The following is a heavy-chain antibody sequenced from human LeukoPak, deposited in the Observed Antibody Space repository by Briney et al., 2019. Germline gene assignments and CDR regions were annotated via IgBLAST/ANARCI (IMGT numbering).Heavy chain of an antibody. Sequence: GGSLRLSCAASGFTFSSYNMNWVRQAPGKGPEWVSSITSSSSYIYYADSVKGRFTISRDNAKNSLYLQMDSLRVEDTAVYYCARDYTLTLGTTTYFQHWGQGTLVTVSS. CDR2: ITSSSSYI. V-gene: IGHV3-21*04. CDR3: ARDYTLTLGTTTYFQH. CDR1: GFTFSSYN. J-gene: IGHJ1*01. D-gene: IGHD1-1*01.